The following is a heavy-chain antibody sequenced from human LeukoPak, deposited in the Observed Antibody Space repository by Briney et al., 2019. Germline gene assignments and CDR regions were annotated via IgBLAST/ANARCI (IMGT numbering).Heavy chain of an antibody. CDR1: GGTFSSCA. CDR3: ARVGQFRYYYVDV. V-gene: IGHV1-69*13. J-gene: IGHJ6*03. Sequence: GAPVKVSCEGSGGTFSSCAISWVRQAPGQGLEWMGGIIPIFGTANYAQKFQGRVTITADESTSTAYMELSSLRSEGTAVYYCARVGQFRYYYVDVWGKGTTVTVSS. CDR2: IIPIFGTA.